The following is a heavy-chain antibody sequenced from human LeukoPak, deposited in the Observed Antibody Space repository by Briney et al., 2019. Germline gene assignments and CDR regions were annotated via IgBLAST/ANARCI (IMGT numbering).Heavy chain of an antibody. D-gene: IGHD3-3*01. Sequence: SETLSLTCTVSGVSINSHYWSWIRQPPGKGLEIGFIYDSESANYKSSLKSRVTMTVDTSKNQFSLKLNSVTAADTAVYYCARVLQNYYHMDVWGKGTTVTVSS. CDR3: ARVLQNYYHMDV. CDR2: IYDSESA. J-gene: IGHJ6*03. CDR1: GVSINSHY. V-gene: IGHV4-59*11.